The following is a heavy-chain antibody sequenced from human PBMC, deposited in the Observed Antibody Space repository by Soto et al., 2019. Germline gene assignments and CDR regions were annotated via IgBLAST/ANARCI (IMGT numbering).Heavy chain of an antibody. Sequence: PSETLSLTCAVSGGSIRGTTYSWSWIRQPPGKGLEWIGYIYDSGNTYYNPSLKSQFSISVDRSKNQFSLKLSSVTAADTAVYYCDRGQGAAAGHSNFDYWGQGALVTVS. V-gene: IGHV4-30-2*01. D-gene: IGHD6-13*01. CDR2: IYDSGNT. CDR3: DRGQGAAAGHSNFDY. J-gene: IGHJ4*02. CDR1: GGSIRGTTYS.